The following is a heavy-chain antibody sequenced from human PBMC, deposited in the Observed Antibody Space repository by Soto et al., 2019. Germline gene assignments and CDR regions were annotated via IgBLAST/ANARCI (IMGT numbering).Heavy chain of an antibody. CDR2: ISSSSSTI. CDR3: ARGFQFVGRQSEQHLRGLDDY. V-gene: IGHV3-48*01. J-gene: IGHJ4*02. CDR1: GFTFSSYS. D-gene: IGHD6-13*01. Sequence: EVQLVESGGGLVQPGGSLRLSCAASGFTFSSYSMNWVRQAPGKGLEWVSYISSSSSTIYYADSVKGRFTISRDNAKNSLYLQMNSLRAEDTAVYYCARGFQFVGRQSEQHLRGLDDYWGQGTLVTVSS.